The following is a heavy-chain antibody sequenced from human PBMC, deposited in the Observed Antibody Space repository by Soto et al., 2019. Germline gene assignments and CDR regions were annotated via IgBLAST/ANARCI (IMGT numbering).Heavy chain of an antibody. CDR1: GFSFVDYA. CDR3: AKATTNGGWFNPFDS. CDR2: LSGSGTST. D-gene: IGHD6-19*01. J-gene: IGHJ4*02. Sequence: GGSLRLSCAASGFSFVDYAMNWVRQAPGKGLEWVSGLSGSGTSTYYADSVKGRFTISRDNSRDTLFLQMNSLTADDTAVYYCAKATTNGGWFNPFDSWGQGALVTVSS. V-gene: IGHV3-23*01.